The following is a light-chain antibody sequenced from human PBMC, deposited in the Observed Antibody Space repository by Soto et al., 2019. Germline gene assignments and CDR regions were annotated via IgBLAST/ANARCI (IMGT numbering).Light chain of an antibody. CDR2: SAY. Sequence: QMTQSPSSLSASVGDTVTITCRASQGIRNDLGWYQQKPGKAHKLLIFSAYGLQSGVQSRFSGGGYGTEFTLTISSLQLEEFATYYCQQNHTNPLTVGGGTKVDIK. CDR3: QQNHTNPLT. CDR1: QGIRND. V-gene: IGKV1-17*01. J-gene: IGKJ4*01.